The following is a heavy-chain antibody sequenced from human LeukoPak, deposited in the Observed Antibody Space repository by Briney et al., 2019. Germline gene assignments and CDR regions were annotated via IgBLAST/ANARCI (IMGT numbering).Heavy chain of an antibody. Sequence: SETLSLTCAVSGVSISSNNWWGWVRQPPGKGLEWIGEIYHSGSPNYNPSLKSRVTISVDKSRNHFSLNLSSVTAADTAVYYCARGQGGIAAAGLYSYWGQGTLVTVSS. CDR1: GVSISSNNW. CDR3: ARGQGGIAAAGLYSY. J-gene: IGHJ4*02. D-gene: IGHD6-13*01. V-gene: IGHV4-4*02. CDR2: IYHSGSP.